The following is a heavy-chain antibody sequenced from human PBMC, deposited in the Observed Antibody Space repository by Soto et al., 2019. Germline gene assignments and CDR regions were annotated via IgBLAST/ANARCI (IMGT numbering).Heavy chain of an antibody. D-gene: IGHD1-26*01. CDR1: GFIVTNHY. CDR3: ARVGAPEYYFDY. CDR2: IYSGGST. V-gene: IGHV3-53*01. Sequence: EVQLVESGGHLIQPGGSLRLSCAASGFIVTNHYMSWVRQAPGKGLEWVSVIYSGGSTYYADSVKGRFTISRDDTKNMLSLQMNSLRAEDTAVYYCARVGAPEYYFDYWGQGTLVTVSS. J-gene: IGHJ4*02.